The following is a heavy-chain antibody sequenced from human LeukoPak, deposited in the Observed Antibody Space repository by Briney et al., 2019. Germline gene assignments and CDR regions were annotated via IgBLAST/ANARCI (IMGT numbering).Heavy chain of an antibody. CDR1: GFTFSSYS. Sequence: GGSPRLSCAASGFTFSSYSMNWVRQAPRKGLEWVSSISSSSSYIYYADSVKGRFTISRDNAKNSLYLQMNSLRAEDTAVYYCARVEEVSSSWPFDYWGQGTLVTVSS. V-gene: IGHV3-21*01. D-gene: IGHD6-13*01. CDR3: ARVEEVSSSWPFDY. CDR2: ISSSSSYI. J-gene: IGHJ4*02.